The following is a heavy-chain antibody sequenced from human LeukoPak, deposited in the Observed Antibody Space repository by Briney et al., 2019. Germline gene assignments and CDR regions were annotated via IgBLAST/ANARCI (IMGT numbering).Heavy chain of an antibody. CDR2: ISYTGSA. J-gene: IGHJ4*02. Sequence: SETLSLTCTVSGGYINSHYWGWIRQPPGKVLEYIGYISYTGSAIYSPSLESRVTISIDTSKKQFSLNLRSVNTADTAVYYCARVDLGGSGYFFDLWGQGTLVTVSS. V-gene: IGHV4-59*11. D-gene: IGHD3-22*01. CDR3: ARVDLGGSGYFFDL. CDR1: GGYINSHY.